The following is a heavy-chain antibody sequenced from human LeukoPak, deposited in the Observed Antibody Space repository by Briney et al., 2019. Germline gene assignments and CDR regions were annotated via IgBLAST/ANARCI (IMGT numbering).Heavy chain of an antibody. CDR2: ISYDGSNK. Sequence: GGSLRLSCAASGFTFSSYAMHWVRQAPGKGLEWVAVISYDGSNKYYADSVKGRFTISRDNSKNTLYLQMNSLRAEDTAVYYCARDLTIYASSSWYRLTFDYWGQGTLVTVSS. D-gene: IGHD6-13*01. V-gene: IGHV3-30*04. J-gene: IGHJ4*02. CDR1: GFTFSSYA. CDR3: ARDLTIYASSSWYRLTFDY.